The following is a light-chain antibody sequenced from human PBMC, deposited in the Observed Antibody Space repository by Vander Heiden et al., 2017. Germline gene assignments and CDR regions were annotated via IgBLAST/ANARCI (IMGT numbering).Light chain of an antibody. CDR2: DRN. V-gene: IGLV1-51*01. CDR1: SSNVGSNY. Sequence: SVFTQPPSVSSAPGQKVTISCSGSSSNVGSNYISWYNQRPGTAPKLLIYDRNKRPPGIPDRFSGSKYGTSATLAITGLQTGDEADYYCGTGDRTLSAVVFGGGTKLTVL. J-gene: IGLJ2*01. CDR3: GTGDRTLSAVV.